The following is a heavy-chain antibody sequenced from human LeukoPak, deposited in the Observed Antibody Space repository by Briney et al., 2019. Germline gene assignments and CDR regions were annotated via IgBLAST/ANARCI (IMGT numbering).Heavy chain of an antibody. CDR1: GGSISSYY. CDR2: IYCSGST. Sequence: SETLSLTCTVSGGSISSYYWSWIRQRPGKGLEWIGYIYCSGSTNYNPSLKSRVTISVDTSKNQFSLKLSSVTAADTAVYYCASIKSGGATFDYWGQGALVTVSS. D-gene: IGHD1-26*01. V-gene: IGHV4-59*08. J-gene: IGHJ4*02. CDR3: ASIKSGGATFDY.